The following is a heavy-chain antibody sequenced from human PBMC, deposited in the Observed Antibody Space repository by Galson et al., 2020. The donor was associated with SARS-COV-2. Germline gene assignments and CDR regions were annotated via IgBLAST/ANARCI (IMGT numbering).Heavy chain of an antibody. V-gene: IGHV1-46*01. J-gene: IGHJ4*02. Sequence: ASVKVSCKASGYTFTSYYMHWVRQAPGQGLEWMGIINPSGGSTSYEQKFQGRVTMTRDTSTSTVYMELSSLRSEDTAVYYCARDRRDCSGGSCYYFDYWGQGTLVTVSS. CDR1: GYTFTSYY. CDR3: ARDRRDCSGGSCYYFDY. CDR2: INPSGGST. D-gene: IGHD2-15*01.